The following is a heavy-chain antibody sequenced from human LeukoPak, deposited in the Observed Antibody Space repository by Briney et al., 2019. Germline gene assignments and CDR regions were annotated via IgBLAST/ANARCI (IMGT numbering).Heavy chain of an antibody. V-gene: IGHV3-48*02. J-gene: IGHJ4*02. CDR2: IHKSGTIT. Sequence: GGSLRLSCAASGFTFSNYAMHWVRQAPGKGLEWVSYIHKSGTITYYRDSVKGRFTISRDNAKNSLYLQMNSLRDEDTAVYYCARDPHALDFWGQGTLVTVSS. CDR3: ARDPHALDF. CDR1: GFTFSNYA.